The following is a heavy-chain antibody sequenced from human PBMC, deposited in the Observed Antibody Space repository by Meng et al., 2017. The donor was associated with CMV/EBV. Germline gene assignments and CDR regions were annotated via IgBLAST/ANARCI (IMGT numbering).Heavy chain of an antibody. Sequence: QAQRGPAGAEGKKPGSSVQVSCKASGGTFSSYAISWVRQAPGQGLEWMGGIIPIFGTANYAQKFQGRVTITADESTSTAYMELSSLRSEDTAVYYCARQLRLGELSPFDYWGQGTLVTASS. CDR3: ARQLRLGELSPFDY. CDR1: GGTFSSYA. V-gene: IGHV1-69*12. CDR2: IIPIFGTA. D-gene: IGHD3-16*02. J-gene: IGHJ4*02.